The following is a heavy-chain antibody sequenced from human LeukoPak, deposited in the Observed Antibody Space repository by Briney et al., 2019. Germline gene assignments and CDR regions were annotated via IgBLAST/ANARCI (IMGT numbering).Heavy chain of an antibody. D-gene: IGHD1-26*01. V-gene: IGHV4-59*01. Sequence: SETLSLTCTVSGASTSAYYWSWIRQPPGKGLEWIGYTYSGGNANYNPSLKSRATISIDTSENQFSLRLTSVTAADTAVYFCAHSKRGGGYYINAFAVWGQGTLVTISS. J-gene: IGHJ3*01. CDR2: TYSGGNA. CDR3: AHSKRGGGYYINAFAV. CDR1: GASTSAYY.